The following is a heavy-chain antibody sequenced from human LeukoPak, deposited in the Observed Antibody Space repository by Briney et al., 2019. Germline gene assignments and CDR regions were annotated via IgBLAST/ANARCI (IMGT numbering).Heavy chain of an antibody. Sequence: ASVKVSCKVSGYTLTELSMHWVRQAPGKGLEWMGGFDPEDGETIYAQKLQGRVTMTEDTSTDTAYMELSSLRSEDTAVYYCATMRLYSSGWYYFDYWGQGTLVTVSS. CDR2: FDPEDGET. D-gene: IGHD6-19*01. CDR3: ATMRLYSSGWYYFDY. CDR1: GYTLTELS. V-gene: IGHV1-24*01. J-gene: IGHJ4*02.